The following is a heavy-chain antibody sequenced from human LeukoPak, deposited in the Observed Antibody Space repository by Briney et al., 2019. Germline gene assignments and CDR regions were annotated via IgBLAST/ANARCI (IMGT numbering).Heavy chain of an antibody. V-gene: IGHV4-4*07. Sequence: PSETLSLTCTVSGGSISSYYWSWIRQPAGKGLEWIGRIYTSGSTNYIPSLKSRVTMSLDTSMNQFSLQLSSVTAADTAVYYCARDAPLYDSSGYYGVGGAFDIWGQGTMVTVSS. CDR1: GGSISSYY. D-gene: IGHD3-22*01. CDR2: IYTSGST. J-gene: IGHJ3*02. CDR3: ARDAPLYDSSGYYGVGGAFDI.